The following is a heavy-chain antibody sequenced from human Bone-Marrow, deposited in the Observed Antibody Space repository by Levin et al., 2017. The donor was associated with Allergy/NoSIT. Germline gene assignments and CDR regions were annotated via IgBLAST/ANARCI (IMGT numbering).Heavy chain of an antibody. J-gene: IGHJ3*01. Sequence: PGGSLRLSCVTSGFSFDDYAMHWVRQAPGKGLEWVSGINWNSGKIYYADSMKGRITISRDNARDSLHLQMNSLRVDDTALYYCVKDRIAAAGAVGGSDDFDLWGQGTMVTVSP. CDR3: VKDRIAAAGAVGGSDDFDL. D-gene: IGHD6-13*01. V-gene: IGHV3-9*01. CDR2: INWNSGKI. CDR1: GFSFDDYA.